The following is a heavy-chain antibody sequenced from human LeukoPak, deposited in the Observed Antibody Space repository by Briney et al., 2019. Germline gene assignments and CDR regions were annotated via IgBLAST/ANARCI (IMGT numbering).Heavy chain of an antibody. Sequence: ASVKVSCKASGYTFTSYDINWVRQATGQGLEWMGWMNPNSGNTGYAQKFQGRVTMTRNTSISTAYMELSSLISEDTAVYYCARRDFFGSGSYFPKEYRGQGTLVTVSS. CDR3: ARRDFFGSGSYFPKEY. J-gene: IGHJ4*02. CDR1: GYTFTSYD. V-gene: IGHV1-8*01. CDR2: MNPNSGNT. D-gene: IGHD3-10*01.